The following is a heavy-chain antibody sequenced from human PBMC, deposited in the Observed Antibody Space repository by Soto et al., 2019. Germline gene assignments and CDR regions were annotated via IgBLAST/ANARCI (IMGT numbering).Heavy chain of an antibody. Sequence: QVQLVESGGGVVQPGRSLRLSCAASGFTFNNYGMHWVRQAPGKGLEWVTTISFDGDDKYYADSVKGRFTISRDNSKNTLYLKMNGLRVEDTAVYYCAKGSMSAHQFLDHWGQVTLVTVSS. CDR1: GFTFNNYG. CDR3: AKGSMSAHQFLDH. CDR2: ISFDGDDK. J-gene: IGHJ4*02. V-gene: IGHV3-30*18. D-gene: IGHD6-6*01.